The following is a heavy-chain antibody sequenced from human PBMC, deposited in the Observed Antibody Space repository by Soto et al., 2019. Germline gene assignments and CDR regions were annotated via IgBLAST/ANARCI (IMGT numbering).Heavy chain of an antibody. CDR1: GYSFTKYH. J-gene: IGHJ4*02. D-gene: IGHD1-1*01. CDR3: ARVAGHKNARFDT. CDR2: INPGSGVT. Sequence: ASVKVSCKASGYSFTKYHMHWVRQAPGQGLEWMGWINPGSGVTNQAQKFQGRATMTRDTSITTTYMELNRLTSDDTAVYYCARVAGHKNARFDTWGQGALVTVSS. V-gene: IGHV1-2*02.